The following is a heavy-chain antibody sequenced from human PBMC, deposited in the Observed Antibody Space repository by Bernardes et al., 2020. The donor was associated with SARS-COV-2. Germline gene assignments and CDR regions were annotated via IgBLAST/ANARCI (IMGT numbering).Heavy chain of an antibody. J-gene: IGHJ4*02. CDR3: ARLPRAAASLNFDY. CDR2: IYPGDSDT. CDR1: GYSFTSYW. V-gene: IGHV5-51*01. D-gene: IGHD6-13*01. Sequence: GESLKISCKGSGYSFTSYWIGWVRPMPGKGLEWLGIIYPGDSDTRYSPSFQGQVTISADKSISTAYLQWSSLKASDTAMYYCARLPRAAASLNFDYWGQGTLVTVSS.